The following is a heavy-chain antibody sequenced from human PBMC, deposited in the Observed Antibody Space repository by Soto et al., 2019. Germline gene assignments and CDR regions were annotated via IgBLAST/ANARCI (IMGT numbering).Heavy chain of an antibody. CDR1: GGSISSSSYY. CDR2: IYYSGST. Sequence: QLQLQESGPGLVKPSETLSLTCTVSGGSISSSSYYWGWIRQPPGKGLEWIGSIYYSGSTYYNPSLKSRVTISVDTSKNQFSLKVSSVTAADTAVYYCARQDIVLVPAARTNWFDSWGQGTLVTVSS. D-gene: IGHD2-2*01. CDR3: ARQDIVLVPAARTNWFDS. V-gene: IGHV4-39*01. J-gene: IGHJ5*01.